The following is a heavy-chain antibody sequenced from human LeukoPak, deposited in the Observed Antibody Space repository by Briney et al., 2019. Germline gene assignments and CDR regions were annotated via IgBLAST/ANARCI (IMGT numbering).Heavy chain of an antibody. D-gene: IGHD3-3*01. V-gene: IGHV3-66*02. CDR1: GFTVSTNY. J-gene: IGHJ6*03. Sequence: GGSLRLSCAASGFTVSTNYMSWVRQAPGKGLEWVSVIYTGGSTYYADSVKGRFTISRDNSKNTLYLQMNSLRPEDTAVYYCARATFWSGYQRDSWYMDVWGKGTPVTVFS. CDR2: IYTGGST. CDR3: ARATFWSGYQRDSWYMDV.